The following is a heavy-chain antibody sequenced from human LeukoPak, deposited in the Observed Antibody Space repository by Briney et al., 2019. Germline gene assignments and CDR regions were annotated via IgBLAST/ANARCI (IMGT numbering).Heavy chain of an antibody. CDR2: IYTSGST. CDR1: GGSISSYY. CDR3: ARMGYYYDGSGYWEYFQH. J-gene: IGHJ1*01. V-gene: IGHV4-4*07. D-gene: IGHD3-22*01. Sequence: SETLSLTCPVSGGSISSYYWSWIRQPAGKGLEWIGRIYTSGSTNYNPSLKSRVTMSVDTSKNQFSLKLSSVTAADTAVYYCARMGYYYDGSGYWEYFQHWGQGTLVTVSS.